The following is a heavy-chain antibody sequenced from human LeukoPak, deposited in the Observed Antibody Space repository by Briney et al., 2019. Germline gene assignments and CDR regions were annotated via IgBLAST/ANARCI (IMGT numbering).Heavy chain of an antibody. CDR3: ARESTGFDY. D-gene: IGHD3-10*01. V-gene: IGHV3-9*03. CDR2: ISWNSGSI. J-gene: IGHJ4*02. CDR1: GFTFDDYA. Sequence: GGSLRLSCAASGFTFDDYAMHWVRQAPGKGLEWVSGISWNSGSIGYADSVKGRFTISRDNAKNSLYLQMNSLRAEDMALYYCARESTGFDYWGQGTLVAASS.